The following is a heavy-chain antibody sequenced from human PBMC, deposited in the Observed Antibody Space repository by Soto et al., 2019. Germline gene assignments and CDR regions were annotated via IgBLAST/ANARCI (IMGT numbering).Heavy chain of an antibody. J-gene: IGHJ4*02. Sequence: GGSLRLSCAASGFTFDDYAMHWVRQAPGKGLEWVSGISWNSGSIGYADSVKGRFTISRDNAKNSLYLQMNSLRAEDTALYYCAKVTRQNSGYDQTHFDYWGQGTLVTVSS. V-gene: IGHV3-9*01. CDR1: GFTFDDYA. CDR2: ISWNSGSI. D-gene: IGHD5-12*01. CDR3: AKVTRQNSGYDQTHFDY.